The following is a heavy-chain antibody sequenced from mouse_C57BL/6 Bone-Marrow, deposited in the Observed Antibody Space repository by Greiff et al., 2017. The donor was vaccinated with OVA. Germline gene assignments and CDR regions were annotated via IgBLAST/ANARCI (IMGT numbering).Heavy chain of an antibody. V-gene: IGHV1-76*01. CDR1: GYTFTDYY. CDR2: IYPGSGNT. J-gene: IGHJ2*01. Sequence: QVQLQQSGAELVRPGASVKLSCKASGYTFTDYYINWVKQRPGQGLEWIAMIYPGSGNTYYNEKFKGKATLTAEKSSSTAYMQLSSLTSEDSAVYFCARDPTGTIDYWGQGTTLTVSS. CDR3: ARDPTGTIDY. D-gene: IGHD4-1*01.